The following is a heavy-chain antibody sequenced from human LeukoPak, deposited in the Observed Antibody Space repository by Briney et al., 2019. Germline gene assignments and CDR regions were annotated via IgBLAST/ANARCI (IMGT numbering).Heavy chain of an antibody. CDR1: GFTFSTYW. CDR2: IKEDGSRE. D-gene: IGHD5-12*01. Sequence: GGSLRLSCAASGFTFSTYWMTWVRQAPGEGLEWGANIKEDGSREYYVDSVKGRFTISRDNAKNSLYLQMDSLTAEDTAVYYCARDSPGYGAYVSWGQGTLVSVSS. J-gene: IGHJ1*01. CDR3: ARDSPGYGAYVS. V-gene: IGHV3-7*01.